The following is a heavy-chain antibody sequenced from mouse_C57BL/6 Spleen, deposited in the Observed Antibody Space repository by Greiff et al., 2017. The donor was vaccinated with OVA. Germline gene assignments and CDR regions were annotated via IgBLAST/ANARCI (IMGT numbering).Heavy chain of an antibody. CDR1: GFNIKNTY. D-gene: IGHD1-1*01. Sequence: EVKLVESVAELVRPGASVKLSCTASGFNIKNTYMHWVKQRPEQGLEWIGRIDPANGNTKYAPKFQGKATITADTSSNTAYLQLSSLTSEDTAIYYCARTFYYYGSSSFAYWGQGTLVTVSA. J-gene: IGHJ3*01. V-gene: IGHV14-3*01. CDR3: ARTFYYYGSSSFAY. CDR2: IDPANGNT.